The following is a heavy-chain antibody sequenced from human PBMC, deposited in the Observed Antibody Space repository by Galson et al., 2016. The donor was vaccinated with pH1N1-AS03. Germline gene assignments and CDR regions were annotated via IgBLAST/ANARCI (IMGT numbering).Heavy chain of an antibody. CDR2: IRQDGSDK. J-gene: IGHJ4*02. D-gene: IGHD1-26*01. V-gene: IGHV3-7*01. CDR3: VKGGTNFDS. CDR1: GFTFRTFG. Sequence: SLRLSCAASGFTFRTFGMHWVRQAPGKGLEWVANIRQDGSDKYYVDCVRGRFTISRDNAKNSLYLQMNSLRAEDTAVYYCVKGGTNFDSWGQGTLVTVSS.